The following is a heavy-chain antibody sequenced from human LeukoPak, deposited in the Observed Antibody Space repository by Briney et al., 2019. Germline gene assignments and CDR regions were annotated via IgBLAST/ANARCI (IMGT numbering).Heavy chain of an antibody. CDR1: GFTFSTYW. CDR3: ARESDSSGYFDF. CDR2: IKHDGSVR. Sequence: GGSLRLSCAASGFTFSTYWMTWVRQAPGKGLEWVANIKHDGSVRYFMDSVKGRFTISRDNAKNSLSLQMSSLRAKDTALYYCARESDSSGYFDFWGQGTLVTVSS. J-gene: IGHJ4*02. D-gene: IGHD3-22*01. V-gene: IGHV3-7*01.